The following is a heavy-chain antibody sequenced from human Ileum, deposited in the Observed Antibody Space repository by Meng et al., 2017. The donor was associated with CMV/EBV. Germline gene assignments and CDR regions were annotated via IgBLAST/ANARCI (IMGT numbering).Heavy chain of an antibody. CDR1: IGVGGCC. Sequence: IGVGGCCWSLNRQTPGNGLEWIGYNYYSGSTYYSPSLKSRVTISVDTSKNQFSLKLSSVTAADTAVYYCARVNRNGVCYTRCPYFDYWGQGTLVTVSS. CDR3: ARVNRNGVCYTRCPYFDY. J-gene: IGHJ4*02. CDR2: NYYSGST. V-gene: IGHV4-31*02. D-gene: IGHD2-8*01.